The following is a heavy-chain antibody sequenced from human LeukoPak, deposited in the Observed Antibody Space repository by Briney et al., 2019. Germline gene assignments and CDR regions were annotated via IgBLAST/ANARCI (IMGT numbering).Heavy chain of an antibody. CDR1: GGTFSSYA. Sequence: SVKVSCKTSGGTFSSYAISWMRQAPGQGLEWMGRIIPIFGIANYAQKFQGRVTITADKSTSTAYMELSSLRSEDTAVYYCAKNGEGGSYFDYWGQGTLVTVSS. J-gene: IGHJ4*02. CDR3: AKNGEGGSYFDY. V-gene: IGHV1-69*04. CDR2: IIPIFGIA. D-gene: IGHD3-16*01.